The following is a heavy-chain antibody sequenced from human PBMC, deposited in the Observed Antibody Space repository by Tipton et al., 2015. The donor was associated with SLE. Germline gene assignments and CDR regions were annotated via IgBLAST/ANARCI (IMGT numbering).Heavy chain of an antibody. V-gene: IGHV4-31*03. J-gene: IGHJ3*02. CDR3: ARDGADSSGYYAPGI. Sequence: TLSLTCTVSGGAISSSVYYWSWSLHHPGKGLEWVGYIYYSGRTYYNPSLKSRVTISVDTSKNQFSLKLSSVTAADTAVYYCARDGADSSGYYAPGIWGQGIMLTVA. CDR2: IYYSGRT. D-gene: IGHD3-22*01. CDR1: GGAISSSVYY.